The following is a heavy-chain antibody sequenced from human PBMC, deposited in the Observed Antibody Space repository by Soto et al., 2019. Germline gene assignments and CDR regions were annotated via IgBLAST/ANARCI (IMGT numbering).Heavy chain of an antibody. CDR3: ARAEAAGTSAY. V-gene: IGHV4-30-4*01. J-gene: IGHJ4*02. CDR2: IYYSGST. Sequence: SETLSLTCTLAGGSISSGDYYCSWIRQPPGKGLEWNGYIYYSGSTYYNPSLKSRVTISVDTSKNQFSLKLSSVTAADTAVYYCARAEAAGTSAYWGQGTLVTV. CDR1: GGSISSGDYY. D-gene: IGHD6-13*01.